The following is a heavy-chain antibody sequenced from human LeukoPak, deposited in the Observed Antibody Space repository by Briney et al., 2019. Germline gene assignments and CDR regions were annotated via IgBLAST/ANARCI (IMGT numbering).Heavy chain of an antibody. D-gene: IGHD1-26*01. CDR3: ARYGVVGATTRPDFDY. CDR2: IYHSGST. V-gene: IGHV4-38-2*02. Sequence: PSETLSLTCTVSGYSISSGYYWGWIRQPPGKGLEWIGSIYHSGSTYYNPSLKSRVTISVDTSKNQFSLKLSSVTAADTAVYYCARYGVVGATTRPDFDYWGQGTLVTVSS. CDR1: GYSISSGYY. J-gene: IGHJ4*02.